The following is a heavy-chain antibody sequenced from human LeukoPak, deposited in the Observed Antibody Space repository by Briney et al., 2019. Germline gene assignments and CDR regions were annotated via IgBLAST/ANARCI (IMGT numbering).Heavy chain of an antibody. Sequence: HPGGSLRLSCAASGFTFSSYGMHWVRQAPGKGLEWVAVIWYDGSNKYYADSVKGRFTISRDNSKNTLYLQMNSLRAEDTAVYYCAKDLGRYYYDSSGYLFDYWGQGTLVTVSS. CDR1: GFTFSSYG. J-gene: IGHJ4*02. D-gene: IGHD3-22*01. CDR3: AKDLGRYYYDSSGYLFDY. V-gene: IGHV3-33*06. CDR2: IWYDGSNK.